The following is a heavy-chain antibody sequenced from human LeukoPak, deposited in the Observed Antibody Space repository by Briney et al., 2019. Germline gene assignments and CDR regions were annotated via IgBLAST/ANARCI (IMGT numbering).Heavy chain of an antibody. D-gene: IGHD3-9*01. V-gene: IGHV3-21*04. J-gene: IGHJ4*02. CDR2: ISSSSSYI. Sequence: KTGGSLRLSCAASGFTFSSYSMNWVRQAPGKGLEWVSSISSSSSYIYYADSVKGRFTISRDNSKNTLYLQMNSLRAEDTAVYYCAKVPFDWLLYYFDYWGQGTLVTVSS. CDR1: GFTFSSYS. CDR3: AKVPFDWLLYYFDY.